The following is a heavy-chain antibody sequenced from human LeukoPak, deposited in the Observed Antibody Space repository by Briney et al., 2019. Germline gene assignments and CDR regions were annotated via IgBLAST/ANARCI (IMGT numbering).Heavy chain of an antibody. CDR3: ARLPSARGYSDF. J-gene: IGHJ4*02. CDR1: GFTVSSTY. V-gene: IGHV3-66*01. Sequence: GGSLRLSCAAPGFTVSSTYMSWVRQAPGKGLEWVSVIESGGRSYYADSVKGRFTISRDSSKNTLYLQMNSLRAEDTAVYYCARLPSARGYSDFWGQGTLVTVSS. CDR2: IESGGRS. D-gene: IGHD5-18*01.